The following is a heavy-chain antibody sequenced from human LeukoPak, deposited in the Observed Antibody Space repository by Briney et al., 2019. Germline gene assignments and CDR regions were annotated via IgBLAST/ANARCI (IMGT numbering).Heavy chain of an antibody. CDR3: ARDRGHTFDY. CDR1: GFTFSSYW. CDR2: INSDGSST. D-gene: IGHD5-18*01. Sequence: GGSLRLSCAASGFTFSSYWVHWVRQAPGKGLVWVSLINSDGSSTTYADSVKGRFTISRDNAKNTLYLEMNSLRAEDSAVYYCARDRGHTFDYWGQGTLVTVSS. J-gene: IGHJ4*02. V-gene: IGHV3-74*01.